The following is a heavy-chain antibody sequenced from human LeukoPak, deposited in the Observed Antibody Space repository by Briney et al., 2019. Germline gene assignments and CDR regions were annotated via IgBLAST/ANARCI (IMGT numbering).Heavy chain of an antibody. CDR3: ARVGIVGATYFDY. D-gene: IGHD1-26*01. CDR2: ISSSSSYI. CDR1: GFTFSSYS. V-gene: IGHV3-21*01. J-gene: IGHJ4*02. Sequence: PGGSLRLSCAASGFTFSSYSMNWVRQAPGKGLEWVSSISSSSSYIYYADSVKGRFTISRDNAKNSLYLQMNSLRAEDTAVYYCARVGIVGATYFDYWGQGTLVTVSS.